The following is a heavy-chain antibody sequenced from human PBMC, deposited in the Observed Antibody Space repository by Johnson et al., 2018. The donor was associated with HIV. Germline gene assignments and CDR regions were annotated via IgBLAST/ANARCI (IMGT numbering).Heavy chain of an antibody. J-gene: IGHJ3*02. CDR1: GFTFSSYG. CDR3: ARELATMCAFDI. V-gene: IGHV3-30*02. CDR2: IRYDGSNK. Sequence: QVQLVESGGGVVQPGGSLRLSCAASGFTFSSYGMHWVRQAPGKGLEWVAFIRYDGSNKYYADSVKGRFTISRDNSKNTLYLQMNSLRAEDTAVYYCARELATMCAFDIWGQGTMVTLSS. D-gene: IGHD5-12*01.